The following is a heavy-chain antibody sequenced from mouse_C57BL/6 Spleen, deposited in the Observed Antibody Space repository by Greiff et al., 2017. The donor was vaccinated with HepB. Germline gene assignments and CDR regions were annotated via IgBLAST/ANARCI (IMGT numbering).Heavy chain of an antibody. CDR2: IYPGDGDT. J-gene: IGHJ3*01. CDR1: GYAFSSSW. D-gene: IGHD1-1*01. V-gene: IGHV1-82*01. Sequence: VKLMESGPELVKPGASVKISCKASGYAFSSSWMNWVKQRPGKGLEWIGRIYPGDGDTNYNGKFKGKATLTADKSSSTAYMQLSSLTSEDSAVYFCARKDYGSSFAYWGQGTLVTVSA. CDR3: ARKDYGSSFAY.